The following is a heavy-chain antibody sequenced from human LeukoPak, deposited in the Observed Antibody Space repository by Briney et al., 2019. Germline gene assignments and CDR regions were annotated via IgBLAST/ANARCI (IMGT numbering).Heavy chain of an antibody. CDR3: ARVHDYGDYGFDY. CDR2: INPNSGGT. Sequence: ASVKVSCKASGYTFTGYYMHWVRPAPGQGLEWMGWINPNSGGTNYAQKFQGRVTMTRDTSISTAYMELSRLRSDDTAVYYCARVHDYGDYGFDYWGQGTLVTVSS. CDR1: GYTFTGYY. V-gene: IGHV1-2*02. J-gene: IGHJ4*02. D-gene: IGHD4-17*01.